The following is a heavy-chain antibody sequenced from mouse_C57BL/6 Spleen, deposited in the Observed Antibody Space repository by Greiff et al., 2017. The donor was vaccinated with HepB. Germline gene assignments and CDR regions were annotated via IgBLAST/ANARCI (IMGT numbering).Heavy chain of an antibody. J-gene: IGHJ1*03. D-gene: IGHD4-1*01. CDR1: GFTFSDYY. CDR2: INYDGSST. Sequence: VQLKESEGGLVQPGSSMKLSCTASGFTFSDYYMAWVRQVPEKGLEWVANINYDGSSTYYLDSLKSRFIISRDNAKNILYLQMSSLKSEDTATYYCARDRGNWDRYFDVWGTGTTVTVSS. V-gene: IGHV5-16*01. CDR3: ARDRGNWDRYFDV.